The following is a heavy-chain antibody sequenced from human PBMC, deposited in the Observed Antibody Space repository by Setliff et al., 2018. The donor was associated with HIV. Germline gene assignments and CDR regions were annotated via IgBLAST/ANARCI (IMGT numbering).Heavy chain of an antibody. J-gene: IGHJ4*02. CDR2: IYYSGST. CDR3: ARSSELIAARYFDY. D-gene: IGHD6-6*01. V-gene: IGHV4-39*01. CDR1: GGSISSSSYY. Sequence: SETLSLTCTVSGGSISSSSYYWGWIRQPPGKGLEWIGSIYYSGSTYYNPSLKSRVTIFVDTSNNQFSLRLSSVTAADTAVYYCARSSELIAARYFDYWGQGTLVTVSS.